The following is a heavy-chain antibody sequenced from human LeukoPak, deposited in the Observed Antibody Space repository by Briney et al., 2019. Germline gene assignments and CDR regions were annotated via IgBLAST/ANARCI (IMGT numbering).Heavy chain of an antibody. J-gene: IGHJ3*02. Sequence: SETLSLTCTVSGGSISSYYWSWIRQPPGKGLEWIGYIYYSGSTNYNPSLKSRVTISVDTSKNQFSLKLSSVTVADTAVYYCARELTIAAADDAFDIWGQGTMVTVSS. V-gene: IGHV4-59*01. CDR2: IYYSGST. CDR3: ARELTIAAADDAFDI. CDR1: GGSISSYY. D-gene: IGHD6-13*01.